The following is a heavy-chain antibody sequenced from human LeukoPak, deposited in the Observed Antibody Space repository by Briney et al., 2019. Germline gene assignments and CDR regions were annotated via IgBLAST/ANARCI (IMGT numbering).Heavy chain of an antibody. CDR1: GGSISSGGYY. J-gene: IGHJ6*02. V-gene: IGHV4-30-4*08. D-gene: IGHD2-15*01. CDR3: ATVVVVAATNYYYYATDV. CDR2: IYYSGST. Sequence: PSETLSLTCTVSGGSISSGGYYWSWIRQHPGKGLEWIGYIYYSGSTYYNPSLKSRVTISVDTSKNQFSLKLSSVTAADTAVYFCATVVVVAATNYYYYATDVWGQGTTVTVSS.